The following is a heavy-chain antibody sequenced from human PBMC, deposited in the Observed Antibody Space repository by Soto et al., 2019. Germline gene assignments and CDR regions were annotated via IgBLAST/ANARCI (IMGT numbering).Heavy chain of an antibody. Sequence: SETLSLTCTVSGGSIISYYWSWIRQPAGKGLEWIGRIYTSGSTNYNPSLKSRVTMSVDTSKNQFSLKLSSVTAADTAVYYCARVSSEHGYNYYFDYWGQGTLVTVSS. CDR2: IYTSGST. D-gene: IGHD5-12*01. CDR1: GGSIISYY. CDR3: ARVSSEHGYNYYFDY. J-gene: IGHJ4*02. V-gene: IGHV4-4*07.